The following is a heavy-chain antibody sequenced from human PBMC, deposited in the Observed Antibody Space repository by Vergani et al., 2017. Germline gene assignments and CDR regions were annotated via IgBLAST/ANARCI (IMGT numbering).Heavy chain of an antibody. J-gene: IGHJ4*02. CDR3: AKDRAPKDIVVVPAAIAY. CDR1: GFSFGDYA. Sequence: EVQLVESGGGLVPPGRSLRLSCAASGFSFGDYAMTWVRQAPGKGLEWVSAISGSGGSTYYADSVKGRFTISRDNSKNTLYLQMNSLRAEDTAVYYCAKDRAPKDIVVVPAAIAYWGQGTLVTVSS. D-gene: IGHD2-2*02. CDR2: ISGSGGST. V-gene: IGHV3-23*04.